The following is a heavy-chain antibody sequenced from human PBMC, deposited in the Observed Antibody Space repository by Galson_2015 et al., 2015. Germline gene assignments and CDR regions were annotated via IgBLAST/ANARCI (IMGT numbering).Heavy chain of an antibody. CDR2: VSWNNGTV. CDR1: GFTFDDYA. D-gene: IGHD3-10*01. V-gene: IGHV3-9*01. J-gene: IGHJ6*02. CDR3: AKATMLRGEFYFYGMDV. Sequence: SLRLSCAASGFTFDDYAMNWVRLVPGKGLEWVSTVSWNNGTVGYADSVKGRFTTSRDNAKSTLYLQMNSLRGEDTAVYHCAKATMLRGEFYFYGMDVWGQGTTVTVS.